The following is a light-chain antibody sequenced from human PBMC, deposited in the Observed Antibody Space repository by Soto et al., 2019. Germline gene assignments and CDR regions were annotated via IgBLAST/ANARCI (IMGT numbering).Light chain of an antibody. CDR1: SSDVGGYNY. Sequence: QSALTQPASVSGSPGQSITISCTGTSSDVGGYNYVSWYQQHPGKAPKLMIYEVSNRPSGVSNRFSGSKSGNTASLTISGLQAEDEADYYGSSYTSSSTLRYAFGTGTKLTVL. J-gene: IGLJ1*01. V-gene: IGLV2-14*01. CDR3: SSYTSSSTLRYA. CDR2: EVS.